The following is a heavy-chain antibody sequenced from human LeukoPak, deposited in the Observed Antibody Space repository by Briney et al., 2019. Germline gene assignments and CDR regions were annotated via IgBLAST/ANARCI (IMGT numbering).Heavy chain of an antibody. CDR2: IWYDGSNK. CDR3: ARGAIVVVPASVVVVATVDFDY. Sequence: GGSLRLSCAASGFTFSSYGMHWARQAPGKGLEWVAVIWYDGSNKYYADSVKGRFTISRDNSKNTLYLQMNSLRAEDTAVYYCARGAIVVVPASVVVVATVDFDYWGQGTLVTVSS. J-gene: IGHJ4*02. V-gene: IGHV3-33*01. D-gene: IGHD2-2*01. CDR1: GFTFSSYG.